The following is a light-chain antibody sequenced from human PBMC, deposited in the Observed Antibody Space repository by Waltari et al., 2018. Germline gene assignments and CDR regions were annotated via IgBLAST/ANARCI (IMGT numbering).Light chain of an antibody. V-gene: IGKV3-15*01. CDR1: PSVSSN. J-gene: IGKJ1*01. CDR2: GAS. Sequence: EIVMTQSPATLSVSPGERATLSCRASPSVSSNLAWYQQKPGQAPRLLIYGASTRATGIPARCSGSGSGTEFTLTISSLQSEDFAVYYCQQYNNWPRTFGQGTKVEIK. CDR3: QQYNNWPRT.